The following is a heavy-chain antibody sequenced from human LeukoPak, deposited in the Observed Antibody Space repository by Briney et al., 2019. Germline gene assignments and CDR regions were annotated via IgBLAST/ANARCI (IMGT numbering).Heavy chain of an antibody. CDR1: GGSISSYY. Sequence: SETLSLTCTVSGGSISSYYWSWIRQPPGKGLEWIGYIYYTGSTNYNPSLKSRVTMSVDTSKNQFSLKLSSVTAADTAVYYCARETIAAAALKGGNWFDPWGQGTLVTVSS. CDR2: IYYTGST. V-gene: IGHV4-59*12. J-gene: IGHJ5*02. CDR3: ARETIAAAALKGGNWFDP. D-gene: IGHD6-13*01.